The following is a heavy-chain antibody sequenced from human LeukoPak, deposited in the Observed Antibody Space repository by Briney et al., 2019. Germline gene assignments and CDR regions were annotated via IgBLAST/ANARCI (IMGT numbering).Heavy chain of an antibody. CDR3: AKEDSNYFYYYYGMDV. V-gene: IGHV3-30*18. D-gene: IGHD4-11*01. CDR2: ISYDGSNK. Sequence: GGSLRLSCAASGFTFSSYGMHWVRQAPGKGLEWVVVISYDGSNKYYADSVKGRFTISRDNSKNTLYLQMNSLRAEDTAVYYCAKEDSNYFYYYYGMDVWGQGTTVTVSS. J-gene: IGHJ6*02. CDR1: GFTFSSYG.